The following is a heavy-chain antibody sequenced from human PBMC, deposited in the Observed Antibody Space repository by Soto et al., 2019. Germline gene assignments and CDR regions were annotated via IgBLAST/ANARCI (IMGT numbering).Heavy chain of an antibody. V-gene: IGHV4-4*07. D-gene: IGHD2-15*01. CDR1: GGSISSYY. J-gene: IGHJ4*02. CDR3: ATQYPWAWGYLNX. CDR2: IYNSGST. Sequence: PSDTLSLTFTVSGGSISSYYWSWIRQPAGKGLEWIWSIYNSGSTNYNPSLKSRVTMSVETSKKQFSLKLSSVTAADTAVYYCATQYPWAWGYLNXWGQGTLVTVSX.